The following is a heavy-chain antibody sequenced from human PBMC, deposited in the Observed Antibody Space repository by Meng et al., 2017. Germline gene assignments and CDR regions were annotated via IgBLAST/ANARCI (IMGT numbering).Heavy chain of an antibody. D-gene: IGHD6-13*01. V-gene: IGHV4-39*07. CDR1: GGSISSSSYY. Sequence: QVLLHESGPGLVKPSEPLFLTCTVSGGSISSSSYYWGWLRQPPGKGLEWIGSIYYSGSTYYNPSLKSRVTISVDTSKNQFSLKLSSVTAADTAVYYCARDGIAAAGTGRSYFQHWGQGTLVTVSS. J-gene: IGHJ1*01. CDR3: ARDGIAAAGTGRSYFQH. CDR2: IYYSGST.